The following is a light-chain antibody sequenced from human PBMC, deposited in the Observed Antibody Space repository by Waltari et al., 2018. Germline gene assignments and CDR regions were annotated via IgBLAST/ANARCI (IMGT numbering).Light chain of an antibody. CDR2: WAA. V-gene: IGKV4-1*01. J-gene: IGKJ1*01. Sequence: DIVMTQSPDSLAVSLGERATINCKSSQSVLYSSNHKNYLAWYQQKPGQPPKLLIYWAATRESGFPDRFSGSGSGTDFNLTISSLQAEDVAVYYCQQYYSTPPWTFGQGTKVEIK. CDR1: QSVLYSSNHKNY. CDR3: QQYYSTPPWT.